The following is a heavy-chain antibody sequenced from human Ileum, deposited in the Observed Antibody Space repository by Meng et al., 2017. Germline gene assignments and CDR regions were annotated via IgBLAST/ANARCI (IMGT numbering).Heavy chain of an antibody. J-gene: IGHJ5*02. CDR2: INTDGSDT. CDR3: ARDKPHNWFDP. CDR1: GFTFRSDW. Sequence: GGGVVQPGESLGLSCDASGFTFRSDWMHSVRQAPGKGLVWVARINTDGSDTRYADSVKGRFTISKDNAQNMVYLQMNSLRAEDTAVYYCARDKPHNWFDPWGQGTLVTVSS. V-gene: IGHV3-74*01.